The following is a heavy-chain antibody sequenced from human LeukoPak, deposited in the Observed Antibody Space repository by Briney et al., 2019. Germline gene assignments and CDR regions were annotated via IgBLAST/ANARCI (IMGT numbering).Heavy chain of an antibody. V-gene: IGHV3-48*01. CDR3: ARDRGADY. D-gene: IGHD1-26*01. J-gene: IGHJ4*02. CDR1: GFTFSSYS. Sequence: GGSLRLSCAASGFTFSSYSMNWVRQAPGKGLEWVSYISYSSSTIYYADSVKGRFTISRDNAKNSLYLQMNSLRAEDTAVYYCARDRGADYWGQGTLVTVSS. CDR2: ISYSSSTI.